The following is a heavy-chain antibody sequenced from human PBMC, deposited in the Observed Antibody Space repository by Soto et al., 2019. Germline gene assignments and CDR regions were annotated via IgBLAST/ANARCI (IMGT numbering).Heavy chain of an antibody. CDR2: IYYSGST. CDR1: GGSISSGDYY. V-gene: IGHV4-30-4*01. CDR3: ARQGYCSSTSCYNWFDP. J-gene: IGHJ5*02. Sequence: SETLSLTCTVSGGSISSGDYYWSWIRQPPGKGLEWIGYIYYSGSTYYNPSLKSRVTISVDTSKNQFSLKLSSVTAADTAVYYCARQGYCSSTSCYNWFDPWGQGTLVIVSS. D-gene: IGHD2-2*01.